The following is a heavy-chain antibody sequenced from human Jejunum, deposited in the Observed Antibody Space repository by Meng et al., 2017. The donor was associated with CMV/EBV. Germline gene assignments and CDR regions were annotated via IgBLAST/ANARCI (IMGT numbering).Heavy chain of an antibody. J-gene: IGHJ6*02. Sequence: FPFDSYWLSWVRQAPGKRLEWVANIKQDGSEKYYVDSVKGRFTISRDNAKNSLYLQMNSLRAEDTAVYYCAKRGYGDYYYYYGMDVWGQGTTVTVSS. D-gene: IGHD4-17*01. CDR1: FPFDSYW. CDR2: IKQDGSEK. V-gene: IGHV3-7*01. CDR3: AKRGYGDYYYYYGMDV.